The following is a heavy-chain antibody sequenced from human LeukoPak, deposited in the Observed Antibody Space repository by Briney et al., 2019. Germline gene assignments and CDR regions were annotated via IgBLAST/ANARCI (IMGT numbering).Heavy chain of an antibody. CDR2: IYYSGST. Sequence: PSETLSLTCTVSGGSISSSSYYWGWIRQPPGKGLEWIGSIYYSGSTYYNPSLKSRVTISVGTSKNQFSLKLSSVTAADTAVYYCARGRQYYYDSSGYSDYWGQGTLVTVSS. J-gene: IGHJ4*02. CDR3: ARGRQYYYDSSGYSDY. V-gene: IGHV4-39*07. D-gene: IGHD3-22*01. CDR1: GGSISSSSYY.